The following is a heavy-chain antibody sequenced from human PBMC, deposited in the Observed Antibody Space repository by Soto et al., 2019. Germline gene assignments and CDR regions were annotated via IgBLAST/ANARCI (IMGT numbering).Heavy chain of an antibody. V-gene: IGHV3-21*01. D-gene: IGHD2-2*01. CDR3: ARQVEPLVPAALYYYYYGMDV. J-gene: IGHJ6*02. CDR2: ISSSSSYI. CDR1: GFTFSSYS. Sequence: LRLSCAASGFTFSSYSMNWVRQAPGKGLEWVSSISSSSSYIYYADSVKGRFTISRDNAKNSLYLQMNSLRAEDTAVYYCARQVEPLVPAALYYYYYGMDVWGQGTTVTVS.